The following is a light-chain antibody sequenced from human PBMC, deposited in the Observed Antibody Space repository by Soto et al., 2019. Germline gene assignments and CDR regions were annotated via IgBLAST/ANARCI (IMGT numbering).Light chain of an antibody. CDR3: QQYNSYGT. CDR2: DAS. CDR1: QSISSW. Sequence: DIQMTQSPSTLSAAVGDIVTITCRSSQSISSWLAWYQQKPGKAPKLLIYDASSLDSGVPSRFSGSGSGTEFTLTISSLQPDDFATYYCQQYNSYGTFGQGTKVEIK. V-gene: IGKV1-5*01. J-gene: IGKJ1*01.